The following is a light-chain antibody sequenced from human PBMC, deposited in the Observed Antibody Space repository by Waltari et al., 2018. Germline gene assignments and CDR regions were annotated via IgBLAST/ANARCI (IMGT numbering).Light chain of an antibody. CDR3: SSYTSSGTLVL. Sequence: QSALTQPASAAGSPGQSITLSCTVTSSAVGGYKYVSWYQQHPCKAPKLMIYDVNNRPSEISNRFSGSKSGNTASLTISGLQAEDEADYYCSSYTSSGTLVLFGGGTKLTVL. CDR1: SSAVGGYKY. J-gene: IGLJ2*01. CDR2: DVN. V-gene: IGLV2-14*03.